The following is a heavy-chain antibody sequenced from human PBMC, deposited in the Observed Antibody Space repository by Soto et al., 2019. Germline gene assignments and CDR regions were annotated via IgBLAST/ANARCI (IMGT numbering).Heavy chain of an antibody. V-gene: IGHV1-69*06. CDR1: GGTFSSYA. J-gene: IGHJ4*02. Sequence: SVKVSCKASGGTFSSYAISWVRQAPGQGLEWMGGIIPIFGTANYAQKFQGRVTITADKSTSTAYMELSSLRSEDTAVYYCARSYYDSSGYYIMGVGYYFDYWGQGTLVTVSS. CDR3: ARSYYDSSGYYIMGVGYYFDY. CDR2: IIPIFGTA. D-gene: IGHD3-22*01.